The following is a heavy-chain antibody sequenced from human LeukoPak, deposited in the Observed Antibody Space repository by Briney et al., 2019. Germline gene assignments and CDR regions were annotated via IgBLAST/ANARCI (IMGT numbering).Heavy chain of an antibody. D-gene: IGHD3-10*01. Sequence: GGSLRLSCAASEFTFSNYDMSWVRQAPGKGLEWVSYISSSGSTIYYADSVKGRFTISRDNAKNSMYLQMNSLRAEDTAVYYCAELGISIVWGVWGKGTTVTISS. V-gene: IGHV3-48*03. J-gene: IGHJ6*04. CDR3: AELGISIVWGV. CDR1: EFTFSNYD. CDR2: ISSSGSTI.